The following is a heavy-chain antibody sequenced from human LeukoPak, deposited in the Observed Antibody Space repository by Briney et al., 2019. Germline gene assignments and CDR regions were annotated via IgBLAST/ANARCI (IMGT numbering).Heavy chain of an antibody. V-gene: IGHV3-30*02. CDR2: IREDGSNK. J-gene: IGHJ4*02. CDR3: ARGDYYDGGGYLGY. CDR1: GFTFSSYG. Sequence: PGGALRLSCAACGFTFSSYGMHWVRQAPGKGLEGVAVIREDGSNKYYADSVERRVTISRDNSKHTLYLQMTSLRADDTAVYYCARGDYYDGGGYLGYWGQGPLVTVPS. D-gene: IGHD3-22*01.